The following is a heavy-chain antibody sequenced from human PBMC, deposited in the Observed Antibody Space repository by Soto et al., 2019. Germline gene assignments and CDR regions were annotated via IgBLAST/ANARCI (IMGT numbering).Heavy chain of an antibody. D-gene: IGHD6-13*01. CDR1: GGSFSGYY. CDR3: ARGSSSSWHGGPFDY. J-gene: IGHJ4*02. CDR2: INHSGST. V-gene: IGHV4-34*01. Sequence: SETLSLTCAVYGGSFSGYYWSWIRQPPWKGLEWIGEINHSGSTNYNPSLKSRVTISVDTSKNQFSLKLSSVTAADTAVYYCARGSSSSWHGGPFDYWGQGTLVTVSS.